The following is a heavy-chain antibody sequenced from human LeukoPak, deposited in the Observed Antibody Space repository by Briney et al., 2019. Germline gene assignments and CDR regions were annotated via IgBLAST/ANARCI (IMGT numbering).Heavy chain of an antibody. CDR3: ARDPNDY. CDR1: GFTFSSYE. V-gene: IGHV3-48*02. CDR2: ISSTTNTI. J-gene: IGHJ4*02. Sequence: PGGSLRLSCAASGFTFSSYEMNWVRQAPGKGLEWVCFISSTTNTIYCADSVKGRFAISRDNAKNSLYLQMNSLRDEDTAVYYCARDPNDYWGQGTLVTVSS.